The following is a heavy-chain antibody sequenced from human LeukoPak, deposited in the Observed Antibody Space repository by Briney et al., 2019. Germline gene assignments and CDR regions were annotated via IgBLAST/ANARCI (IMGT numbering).Heavy chain of an antibody. V-gene: IGHV3-74*01. CDR2: INSDGSST. J-gene: IGHJ4*02. Sequence: PGGSLRLSCAASEFTFSSYWMHWVRQAPGKGLVWVSRINSDGSSTSYADSVKGRFTISRDNAKNSLYLQMNSLRAEDTAVYYCARAQPGDIVAITYFDYWGQGTLVTVSS. D-gene: IGHD5-12*01. CDR1: EFTFSSYW. CDR3: ARAQPGDIVAITYFDY.